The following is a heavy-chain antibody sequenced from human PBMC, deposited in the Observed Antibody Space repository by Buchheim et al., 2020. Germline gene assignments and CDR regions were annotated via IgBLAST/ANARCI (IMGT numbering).Heavy chain of an antibody. D-gene: IGHD3-3*01. J-gene: IGHJ6*02. V-gene: IGHV3-48*03. CDR3: ARERVIINYNYYGMDV. CDR2: IRSCGSSI. CDR1: GFIFSNYE. Sequence: EVQLVESGGGLVQPGGSLRLSCAASGFIFSNYEMSWVRQAPGKGLEWVSYIRSCGSSIYYANSVKGRFTISRDNAKNSLYLQMNSLRGEDTAVYYCARERVIINYNYYGMDVWGQGTT.